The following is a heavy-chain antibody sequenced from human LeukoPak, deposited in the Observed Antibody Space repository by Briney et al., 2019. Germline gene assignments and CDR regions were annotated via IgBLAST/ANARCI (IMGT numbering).Heavy chain of an antibody. Sequence: SGGSLRLSCAASGFTFSSYGMHWVRQAPGKGLEWVAFIRYDGRNKYYADSVKGRFTISRDNSKNTLYLQMNSLKASDTAMYYCARPRGRWLYYFDYWGQGTLVTVSS. D-gene: IGHD5-24*01. CDR1: GFTFSSYG. CDR2: IRYDGRNK. V-gene: IGHV3-30*02. J-gene: IGHJ4*02. CDR3: ARPRGRWLYYFDY.